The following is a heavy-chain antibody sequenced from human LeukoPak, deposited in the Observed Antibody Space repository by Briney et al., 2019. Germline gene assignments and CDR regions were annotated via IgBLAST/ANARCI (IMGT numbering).Heavy chain of an antibody. Sequence: ASVTVSFKGSGYTFTNYGISWVGQAPGQGGEGMGWISAYNGNTNYAQKLQRRVTMTPDTSTSTAYMELRSLRSDDTAVYYCARDDPDSSGWYEVDYWGQGTLVTVSS. V-gene: IGHV1-18*04. CDR1: GYTFTNYG. J-gene: IGHJ4*02. CDR2: ISAYNGNT. D-gene: IGHD6-19*01. CDR3: ARDDPDSSGWYEVDY.